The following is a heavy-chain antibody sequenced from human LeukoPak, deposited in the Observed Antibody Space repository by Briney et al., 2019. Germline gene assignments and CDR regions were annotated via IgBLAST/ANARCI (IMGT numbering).Heavy chain of an antibody. CDR2: IIPIFGTA. CDR3: ARDPNLRQMEPISDAFDI. J-gene: IGHJ3*02. CDR1: GGTFSSYA. D-gene: IGHD5-24*01. Sequence: SVKVSCKASGGTFSSYAISWVRQAPGQGLEWMGRIIPIFGTANYAQKFQGRVTITTDESTSTAYMELSSLRSEDTAVYYCARDPNLRQMEPISDAFDIWGQGTMVTVCS. V-gene: IGHV1-69*05.